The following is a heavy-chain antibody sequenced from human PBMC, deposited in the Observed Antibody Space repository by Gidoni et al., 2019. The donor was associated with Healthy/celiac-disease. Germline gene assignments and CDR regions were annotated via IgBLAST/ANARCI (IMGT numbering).Heavy chain of an antibody. D-gene: IGHD3-16*02. CDR1: GGSITSGGYY. CDR3: ARFAEGLSFRYFQH. CDR2: IYYSGST. Sequence: QVQLQESGPGLVKPSQTLSLTCTVPGGSITSGGYYWSWIRPHPGKGLEWIGYIYYSGSTYYNPSLKSRVNISVDTSKNQFSLKLSSVTAADTSVYDCARFAEGLSFRYFQHWGQGTLVTVSS. J-gene: IGHJ1*01. V-gene: IGHV4-31*03.